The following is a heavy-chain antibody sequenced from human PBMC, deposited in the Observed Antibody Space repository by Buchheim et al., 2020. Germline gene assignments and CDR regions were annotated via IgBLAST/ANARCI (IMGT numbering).Heavy chain of an antibody. V-gene: IGHV3-23*01. J-gene: IGHJ4*02. CDR1: GFTISSYA. Sequence: EVQLLESGGGLVQPGGSLRLSCAASGFTISSYAMRWVRQAPGKGLEWVSTIGSGGNTYYADSVKGRFTISSDNSKNRLSVQMHSLRAEDTAVYYCAKGGPSSLYYFDYWGQGTL. CDR3: AKGGPSSLYYFDY. CDR2: IGSGGNT. D-gene: IGHD5-12*01.